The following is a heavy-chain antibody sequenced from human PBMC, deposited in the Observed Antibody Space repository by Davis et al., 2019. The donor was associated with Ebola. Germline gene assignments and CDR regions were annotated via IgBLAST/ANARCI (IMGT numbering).Heavy chain of an antibody. CDR3: ARGARVATFILNYYYYGMDV. CDR2: IWYDGSNK. J-gene: IGHJ6*02. V-gene: IGHV3-33*08. CDR1: GFTFSNAW. D-gene: IGHD5-12*01. Sequence: GGSLRLSCAASGFTFSNAWMNWVRQAPGKGLEWVAVIWYDGSNKYYADSVKGRFTISRDNSKNTLYLQMNSLRAEDTAVYYCARGARVATFILNYYYYGMDVWGQGTTVTVSS.